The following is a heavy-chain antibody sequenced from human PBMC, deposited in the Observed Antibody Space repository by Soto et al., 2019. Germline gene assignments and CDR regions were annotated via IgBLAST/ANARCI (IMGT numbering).Heavy chain of an antibody. D-gene: IGHD2-21*02. CDR1: GGTFSSYT. Sequence: SVKVSCKASGGTFSSYTISWVRQAPGQGLEWMGRIIPILGIANYAQKFQGRVTITADKSTSTAYMELSSLRSEDTAVYYCARLVVVTANTRDTFDYWGQGTLVTVSS. CDR3: ARLVVVTANTRDTFDY. CDR2: IIPILGIA. V-gene: IGHV1-69*02. J-gene: IGHJ4*02.